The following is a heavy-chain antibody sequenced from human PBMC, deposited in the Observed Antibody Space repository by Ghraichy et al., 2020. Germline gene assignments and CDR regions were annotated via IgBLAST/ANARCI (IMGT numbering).Heavy chain of an antibody. CDR2: IYYSGST. D-gene: IGHD3-10*01. J-gene: IGHJ4*02. V-gene: IGHV4-59*01. CDR1: STSISSYF. Sequence: NISLTCTVSSTSISSYFWNWIRQPPGKGLEWIGYIYYSGSTNYNPSLKSRVTISLDTSKNLFTLNLTSVTAADTAVYYCARGPGSRHYFDSWGQGTLVTVSS. CDR3: ARGPGSRHYFDS.